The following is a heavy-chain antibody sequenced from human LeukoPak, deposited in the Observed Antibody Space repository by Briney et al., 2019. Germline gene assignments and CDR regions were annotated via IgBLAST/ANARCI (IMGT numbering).Heavy chain of an antibody. V-gene: IGHV1-2*02. CDR2: INPNSGGT. J-gene: IGHJ4*02. Sequence: ASVKVSCNASGYTFTGYYMHWVRQAPGQGLEWMGWINPNSGGTNYAQKFQGRVTMTRDTSISTAYMELSRLRSDDTAVYYCARVRSTDDFWSGSLYEWGQGTVVTVSS. CDR3: ARVRSTDDFWSGSLYE. CDR1: GYTFTGYY. D-gene: IGHD3-3*01.